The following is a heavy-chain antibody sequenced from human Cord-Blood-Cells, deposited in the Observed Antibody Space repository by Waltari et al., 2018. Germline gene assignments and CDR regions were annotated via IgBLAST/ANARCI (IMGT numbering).Heavy chain of an antibody. Sequence: QVQLVESGGGVVQPGRSLRLSCAASGFTFSSYGMHWVRQAPGQGLEWVAVISYDGSNKYYADSVKGRFTISRDNSKNTLYLQMNSLRAEDTAVYYCAKDSYYYDILTGYYIIGGNYFDYWGQGTLVTVSS. CDR3: AKDSYYYDILTGYYIIGGNYFDY. V-gene: IGHV3-30*18. CDR1: GFTFSSYG. D-gene: IGHD3-9*01. CDR2: ISYDGSNK. J-gene: IGHJ4*02.